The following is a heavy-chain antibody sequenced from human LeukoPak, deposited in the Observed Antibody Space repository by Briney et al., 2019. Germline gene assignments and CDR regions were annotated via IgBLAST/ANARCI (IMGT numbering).Heavy chain of an antibody. V-gene: IGHV4-59*12. Sequence: SETLSLTCTVSGGSISSYYWSWIRQPPGKGLEWIGSIYYSGSTYYNPSLKSRVTISLDTSKNQFSLKLNSVTAADTAVYYCARYPSLDAFDIWGQGTMVTVSS. CDR3: ARYPSLDAFDI. CDR1: GGSISSYY. J-gene: IGHJ3*02. CDR2: IYYSGST.